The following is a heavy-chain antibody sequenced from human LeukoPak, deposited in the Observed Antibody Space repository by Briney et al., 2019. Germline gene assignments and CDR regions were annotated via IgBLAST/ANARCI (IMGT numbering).Heavy chain of an antibody. J-gene: IGHJ4*02. Sequence: SETLSLTCTVSGASITSFHWTWIRQPAGKGLEWIGLIYSSGSTIYNPSLQSRVTISVDTSKNQFSLKLSSVTAADTAVYYCARGRPYGDYSFDYWGQGTLVTVSS. V-gene: IGHV4-4*07. D-gene: IGHD4-17*01. CDR3: ARGRPYGDYSFDY. CDR1: GASITSFH. CDR2: IYSSGST.